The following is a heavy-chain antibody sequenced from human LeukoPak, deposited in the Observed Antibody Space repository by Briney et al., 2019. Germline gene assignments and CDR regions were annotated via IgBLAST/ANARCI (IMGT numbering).Heavy chain of an antibody. CDR3: ARGWGYLEY. J-gene: IGHJ4*02. D-gene: IGHD7-27*01. V-gene: IGHV4-59*12. Sequence: SETLSLTCTVSGGSISSNSWTWIRQPPGKGLEWIVSIFSGGSTDYNPSPKSRVTISVDTSKNQFPLNLSSVTAADTAVYYCARGWGYLEYWGQGTLVTVSS. CDR2: IFSGGST. CDR1: GGSISSNS.